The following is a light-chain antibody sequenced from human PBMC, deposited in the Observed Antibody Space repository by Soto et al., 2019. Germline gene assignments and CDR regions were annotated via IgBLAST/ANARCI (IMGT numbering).Light chain of an antibody. J-gene: IGKJ3*01. V-gene: IGKV2-28*01. Sequence: DIVMTQSPLSLPVTPGEPASISCRSSQSLLHSNGYNYLDWYLQKPGQSPQLLIYLGSNRASGVPDRFSGSGSGTDFTLKSSRVEAEDGGVYYCMQARQTPFTFGPGTKVDIK. CDR3: MQARQTPFT. CDR1: QSLLHSNGYNY. CDR2: LGS.